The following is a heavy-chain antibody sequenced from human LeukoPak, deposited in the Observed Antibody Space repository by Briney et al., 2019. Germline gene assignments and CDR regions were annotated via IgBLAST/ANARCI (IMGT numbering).Heavy chain of an antibody. J-gene: IGHJ4*02. CDR3: AREGYSSSWSSLIDY. CDR1: GGSISSYY. D-gene: IGHD6-13*01. V-gene: IGHV4-4*07. Sequence: SETLSLTCTVSGGSISSYYWSWIRQPAGKGLEWIGRIYTSGSTNYNPSLKSRVTMSVDTSKNQFSLKLSSVTAADTAVYYCAREGYSSSWSSLIDYWGQGTLVTVSS. CDR2: IYTSGST.